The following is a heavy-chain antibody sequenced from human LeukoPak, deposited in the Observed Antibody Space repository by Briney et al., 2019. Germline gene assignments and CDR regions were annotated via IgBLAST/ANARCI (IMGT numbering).Heavy chain of an antibody. J-gene: IGHJ5*02. D-gene: IGHD1-7*01. CDR3: AKWWSPIGNYDT. V-gene: IGHV3-23*01. CDR1: GFAFSSYA. CDR2: ISGSGDNT. Sequence: GGSLSLSRAASGFAFSSYAMSWVRQAPRKGLEWVSAISGSGDNTYYRDSVRGRFTISRDNSKNMVFLQMNSLNTEDTAVYYCAKWWSPIGNYDTWGERTLVTVSS.